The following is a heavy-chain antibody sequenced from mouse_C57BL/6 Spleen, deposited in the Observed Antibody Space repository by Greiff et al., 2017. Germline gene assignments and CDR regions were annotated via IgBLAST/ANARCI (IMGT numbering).Heavy chain of an antibody. Sequence: QVQLQQSGAELVRPGASVTLSCKASGYTFTDYEMHWVKQTPVHGLEWIGAIDPETGGTAYNQKFKGKAILTADKSSSTAYMELRSLTSEDSAVYYCLLITTVVADFDYWGQGTTLTVSS. V-gene: IGHV1-15*01. J-gene: IGHJ2*01. CDR3: LLITTVVADFDY. CDR2: IDPETGGT. CDR1: GYTFTDYE. D-gene: IGHD1-1*01.